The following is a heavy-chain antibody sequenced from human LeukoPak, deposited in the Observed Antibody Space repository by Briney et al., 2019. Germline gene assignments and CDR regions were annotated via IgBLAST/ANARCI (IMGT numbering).Heavy chain of an antibody. CDR3: ARANGRGYSGYDFDY. J-gene: IGHJ4*02. CDR2: IYHSGST. D-gene: IGHD5-12*01. Sequence: SETLSLTCAVSGGSISSGGYSWSWIRQPPGKGLEWIGYIYHSGSTNYNPSLKSRVTISVDTSKNRFSLKLSSVTAADTAVYYCARANGRGYSGYDFDYWGQGTLVTVSS. CDR1: GGSISSGGYS. V-gene: IGHV4-30-2*01.